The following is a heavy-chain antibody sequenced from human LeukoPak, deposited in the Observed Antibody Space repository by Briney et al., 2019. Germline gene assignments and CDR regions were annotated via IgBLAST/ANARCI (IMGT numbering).Heavy chain of an antibody. Sequence: PSQTLSLTRAVSGGSVTSTNWWTWVRQPPGKGLEWIGEVHLDGRTNYNPSLKSRLIMSVDLPENHISRKLTSVTAADTACYYCAREGGFYRFLDYAGQGTLVTVSS. V-gene: IGHV4-4*02. CDR3: AREGGFYRFLDY. CDR1: GGSVTSTNW. CDR2: VHLDGRT. D-gene: IGHD3-3*01. J-gene: IGHJ4*02.